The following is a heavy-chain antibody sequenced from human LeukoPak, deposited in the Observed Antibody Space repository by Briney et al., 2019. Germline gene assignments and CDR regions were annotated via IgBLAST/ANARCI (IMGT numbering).Heavy chain of an antibody. CDR1: GFTFSSYS. CDR2: ISSSSSTI. CDR3: ARDPIYGDSTSSDY. J-gene: IGHJ4*02. D-gene: IGHD4-17*01. Sequence: QSGGSLRLSCAASGFTFSSYSMNWVRQAPGKGLEWVSYISSSSSTIYYADSVKGRFTISRDNAKNSLYLQMNSLRAEDTAVYYCARDPIYGDSTSSDYWGQGTLVTVSS. V-gene: IGHV3-48*01.